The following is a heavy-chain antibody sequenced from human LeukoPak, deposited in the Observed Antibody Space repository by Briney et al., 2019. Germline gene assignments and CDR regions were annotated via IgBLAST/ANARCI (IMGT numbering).Heavy chain of an antibody. V-gene: IGHV3-30-3*01. D-gene: IGHD6-6*01. J-gene: IGHJ4*02. CDR3: ARGPNSNWSGLDF. CDR1: GFTFRSYA. CDR2: ISYDGDDGSNI. Sequence: WGSLRLSCAASGFTFRSYAMHWVRQAPGKGLEWVAVISYDGDDGSNIYYADSVKGRFTISRDNSKSTLYLQVNNLRAEDTAVYYCARGPNSNWSGLDFWGQGTLLTVSS.